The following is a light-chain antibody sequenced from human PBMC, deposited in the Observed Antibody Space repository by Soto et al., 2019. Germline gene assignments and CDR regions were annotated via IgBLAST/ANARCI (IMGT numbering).Light chain of an antibody. CDR3: QQSYSTPYT. CDR1: QSISNY. CDR2: AAS. Sequence: DIQMTQSPTSLSASVGDRVTITCRASQSISNYLNWYQQKPGKAPELLIHAASYLQSGVPSRFSGSGSGTDFTLTISSLQPEDFAIYSCQQSYSTPYTFGQGTKLDIK. V-gene: IGKV1-39*01. J-gene: IGKJ2*01.